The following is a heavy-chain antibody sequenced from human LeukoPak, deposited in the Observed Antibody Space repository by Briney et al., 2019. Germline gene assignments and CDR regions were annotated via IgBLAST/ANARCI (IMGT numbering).Heavy chain of an antibody. V-gene: IGHV1-8*01. CDR3: ARVSSSWYSWFDP. Sequence: GASVKVSCNASGYTFTSYDINWVRQASGQGLEWMGWMNPNSGNTGYAQKFQGRVTMTRNTSISTAYMELSSLRSEDTAVYYCARVSSSWYSWFDPWGQGTLVTVSS. CDR1: GYTFTSYD. D-gene: IGHD6-13*01. J-gene: IGHJ5*02. CDR2: MNPNSGNT.